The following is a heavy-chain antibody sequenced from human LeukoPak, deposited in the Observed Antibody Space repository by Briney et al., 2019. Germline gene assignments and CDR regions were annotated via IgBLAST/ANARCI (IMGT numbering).Heavy chain of an antibody. J-gene: IGHJ4*02. V-gene: IGHV3-30*18. CDR3: AKVNNYDDY. CDR1: GFTFNIFG. D-gene: IGHD1/OR15-1a*01. CDR2: ISPDGNKE. Sequence: GGSLRLSCAASGFTFNIFGIHCVRQAPGKGLEWVAAISPDGNKEYYTESVKGRFTVSRDNSKNMIYLQMNSLRGEDSAVYYCAKVNNYDDYWGQGTLVTVSS.